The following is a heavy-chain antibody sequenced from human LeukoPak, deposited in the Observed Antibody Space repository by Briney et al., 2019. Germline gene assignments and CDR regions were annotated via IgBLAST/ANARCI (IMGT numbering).Heavy chain of an antibody. Sequence: KPSETLSLTCTVSGGSISSYYWSWIRQPAGKGLEWIGRIYTSGSTNYNPSLKSRVTMSVDTSKNQFSLKLSSVTAADTAVYYCARDVDILTGFGPYYYYYYMDVWGKGTTVTISS. CDR2: IYTSGST. CDR3: ARDVDILTGFGPYYYYYYMDV. V-gene: IGHV4-4*07. D-gene: IGHD3-9*01. J-gene: IGHJ6*03. CDR1: GGSISSYY.